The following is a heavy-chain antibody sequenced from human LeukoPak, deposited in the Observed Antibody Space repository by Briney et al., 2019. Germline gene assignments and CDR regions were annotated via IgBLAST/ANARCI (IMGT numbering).Heavy chain of an antibody. Sequence: GGSLRLSCAASGFTFSNYAMSWVRQAPGKGLEWVSAISGSGGSTYYADSVKGRFTISRDNSKNTLYLQMNSLRAEDTAVYYCAKGGRYYGSSGYYPNDYWGQGTLVTVSS. CDR2: ISGSGGST. J-gene: IGHJ4*02. CDR3: AKGGRYYGSSGYYPNDY. CDR1: GFTFSNYA. D-gene: IGHD3-22*01. V-gene: IGHV3-23*01.